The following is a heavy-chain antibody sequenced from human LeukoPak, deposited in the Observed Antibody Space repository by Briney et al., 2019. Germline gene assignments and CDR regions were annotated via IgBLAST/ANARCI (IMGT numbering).Heavy chain of an antibody. CDR3: AIRPLPPPQGMDV. J-gene: IGHJ6*02. CDR2: ISSSSSYI. Sequence: NPGGSLRLSCAASGFTFSSYSMNWVRQAPGKGLEWVSSISSSSSYIYYADSVKGRFTISRDNAKNSLYLQMNSLRAEDTAVYYCAIRPLPPPQGMDVWGQGTTVTVSS. CDR1: GFTFSSYS. D-gene: IGHD1-1*01. V-gene: IGHV3-21*04.